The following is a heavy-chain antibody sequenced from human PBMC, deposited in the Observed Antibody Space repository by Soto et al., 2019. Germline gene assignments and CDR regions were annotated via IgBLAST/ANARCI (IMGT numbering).Heavy chain of an antibody. CDR2: IYRTGHT. J-gene: IGHJ5*02. D-gene: IGHD2-15*01. CDR3: ARSIVPPPGMFDH. CDR1: GVSVKRGGYS. Sequence: LSLTNSVSGVSVKRGGYSWSWIRQTPGKGLEWLAYIYRTGHTIYNPSLNSRATISLDEPNNQFSLHGTSVTAAYTAVYYCARSIVPPPGMFDHWGQG. V-gene: IGHV4-30-2*01.